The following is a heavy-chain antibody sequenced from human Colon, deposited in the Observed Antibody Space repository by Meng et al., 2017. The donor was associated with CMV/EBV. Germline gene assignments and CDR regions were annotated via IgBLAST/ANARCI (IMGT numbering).Heavy chain of an antibody. Sequence: SGYTFKSHDINWVLQAPGQGLEWMGWMSPDSGDAGYAPKFQGRLTMTRDTATGTAYMELSTLTSEDTATYFCARASYSGSYHSLGFWGQGSLVTVSS. J-gene: IGHJ1*01. CDR1: GYTFKSHD. CDR3: ARASYSGSYHSLGF. V-gene: IGHV1-8*01. CDR2: MSPDSGDA. D-gene: IGHD1-26*01.